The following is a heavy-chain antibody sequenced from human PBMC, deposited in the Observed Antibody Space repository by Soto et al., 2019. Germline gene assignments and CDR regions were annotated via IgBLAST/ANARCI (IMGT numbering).Heavy chain of an antibody. CDR1: GYTFTSYG. CDR2: ISAYNGNT. Sequence: ASVKVSCKASGYTFTSYGISWVRQAPGQGLEWMGWISAYNGNTNYAQNFQGRVTMTEDSSTDTAYMELSSLGSEDTAMYYCATDLLTAVAGEEGYWGQGTLVTVSS. J-gene: IGHJ4*02. D-gene: IGHD6-19*01. CDR3: ATDLLTAVAGEEGY. V-gene: IGHV1-18*01.